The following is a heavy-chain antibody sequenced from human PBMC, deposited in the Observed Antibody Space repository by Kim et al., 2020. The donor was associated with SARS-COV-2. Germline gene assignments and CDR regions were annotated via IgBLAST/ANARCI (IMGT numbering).Heavy chain of an antibody. J-gene: IGHJ4*02. D-gene: IGHD5-18*01. CDR3: ALITMATQSHDY. V-gene: IGHV4-31*03. CDR1: GGSISSGGYY. CDR2: IYYSGST. Sequence: SETLSLTCTVSGGSISSGGYYWSWIRQHPGKGLEWIGYIYYSGSTYYNPSLKSRVTISVDTSKNQFSLKLSSVTAADTAVYYCALITMATQSHDYWGQGTLVTVSS.